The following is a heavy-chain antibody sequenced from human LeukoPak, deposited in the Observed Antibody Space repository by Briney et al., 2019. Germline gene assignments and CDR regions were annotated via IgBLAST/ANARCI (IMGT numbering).Heavy chain of an antibody. Sequence: GASLKTSCKGSGYSFTTYWLGWVRQMPGKGLEWMGRIYPGDSDTKYSPSFEGQVIISADKSISTAYLQWSSLKASATAMYYCASHELYCSGGSCRDYWGERTLVAVSS. CDR3: ASHELYCSGGSCRDY. V-gene: IGHV5-51*01. CDR1: GYSFTTYW. D-gene: IGHD2-15*01. J-gene: IGHJ4*02. CDR2: IYPGDSDT.